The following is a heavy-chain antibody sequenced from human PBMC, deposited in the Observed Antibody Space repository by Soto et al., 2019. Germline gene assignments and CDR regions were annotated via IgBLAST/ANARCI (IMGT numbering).Heavy chain of an antibody. D-gene: IGHD4-4*01. CDR1: GFTFSSYS. Sequence: GGSLRLSCAASGFTFSSYSMNWVRQAPGKGLEWVSSISSSSSYIYYADSVKGRFTISRDNAKNSLYLQMNSLRAEDTAVYYCARVGTVNYYMDVWGKGTTVTVSS. V-gene: IGHV3-21*01. J-gene: IGHJ6*03. CDR3: ARVGTVNYYMDV. CDR2: ISSSSSYI.